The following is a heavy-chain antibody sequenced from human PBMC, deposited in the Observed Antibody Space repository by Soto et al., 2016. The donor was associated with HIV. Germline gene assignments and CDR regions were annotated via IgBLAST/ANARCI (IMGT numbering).Heavy chain of an antibody. CDR3: ARLLLLGDAPWFGTYYNVDYFDY. D-gene: IGHD3-10*01. Sequence: VQLQESGPGLVKPSQTLSLTCTVSGGSISSGGYYWSWIRQHPGKGLEWIGHIYYSGSTYYSPSLKSRVTISVDTSKNQFSLKLSSVTAADTAVYYCARLLLLGDAPWFGTYYNVDYFDYVGATGTLVTVSS. V-gene: IGHV4-31*03. CDR1: GGSISSGGYY. J-gene: IGHJ4*02. CDR2: IYYSGST.